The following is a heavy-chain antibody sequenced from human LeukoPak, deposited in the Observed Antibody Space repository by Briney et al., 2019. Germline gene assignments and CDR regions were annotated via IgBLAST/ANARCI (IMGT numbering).Heavy chain of an antibody. D-gene: IGHD3-22*01. V-gene: IGHV3-30*03. CDR3: APSRDYYDNNGYYPYYFDS. J-gene: IGHJ4*02. CDR1: GFTFSSFG. CDR2: IPNDRRNN. Sequence: PGGSLRLSCAASGFTFSSFGMHWLRQAPGKGLEWVAVIPNDRRNNYYADSVKGRFTISRDNSKNTLYLQMSSLRAEDTAVYYCAPSRDYYDNNGYYPYYFDSWGQGTLVTVSS.